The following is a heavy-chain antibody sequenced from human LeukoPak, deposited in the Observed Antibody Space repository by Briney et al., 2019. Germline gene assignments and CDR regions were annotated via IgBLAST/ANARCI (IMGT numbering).Heavy chain of an antibody. CDR2: IYYSGST. Sequence: SETLSLTCTVSGGSISSYYWSWIRQPPGKGLEWIGYIYYSGSTNYNPSLKSRVTISVDTSKNQFSLKLSSVTAADTAVYYCARGVFGYYDSSGYYWSPPADYWGQGTLVTVSS. CDR3: ARGVFGYYDSSGYYWSPPADY. J-gene: IGHJ4*02. V-gene: IGHV4-59*12. CDR1: GGSISSYY. D-gene: IGHD3-22*01.